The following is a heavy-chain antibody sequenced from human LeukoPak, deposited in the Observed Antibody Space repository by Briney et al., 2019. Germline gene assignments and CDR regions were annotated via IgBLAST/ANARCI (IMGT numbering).Heavy chain of an antibody. D-gene: IGHD2/OR15-2a*01. V-gene: IGHV3-30*18. CDR1: GFTFRTYG. Sequence: PGRSLRLSCAASGFTFRTYGMHWVRQAPGKGLEWVAVISYDGSNKYYADSVEGRFTISRDNSKNTLYLQMNSLRAEDTAVYYCAKAFNPALYGMDVWGQGTTVTVSS. J-gene: IGHJ6*02. CDR3: AKAFNPALYGMDV. CDR2: ISYDGSNK.